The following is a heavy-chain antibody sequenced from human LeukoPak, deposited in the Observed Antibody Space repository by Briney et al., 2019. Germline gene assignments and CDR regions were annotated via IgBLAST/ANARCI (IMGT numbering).Heavy chain of an antibody. J-gene: IGHJ4*02. D-gene: IGHD7-27*01. V-gene: IGHV3-30-3*01. Sequence: GGSLRLSCAASGFTFSYYAMHWVRQAPGKGLEWVALISYDETNRYYADSVKGRFTISRDNSKNTLYLQMNSLRAEDTAVYYCARASVDWGYYFDYWGQGTLVTVSS. CDR3: ARASVDWGYYFDY. CDR2: ISYDETNR. CDR1: GFTFSYYA.